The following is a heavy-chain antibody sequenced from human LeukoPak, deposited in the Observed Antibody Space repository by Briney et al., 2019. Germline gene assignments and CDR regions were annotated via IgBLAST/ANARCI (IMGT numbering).Heavy chain of an antibody. D-gene: IGHD3-10*01. CDR2: IYYSGNT. V-gene: IGHV4-59*01. CDR3: ARGGYYGSGNDFRFDP. J-gene: IGHJ5*02. CDR1: SGSTTDYY. Sequence: SSETLSLTCTVSSGSTTDYYWSWIRQPPGKGLEWIGFIYYSGNTNYNPSLKSRVTISVDTSKNQFPLKLSSVTAADTAIYYCARGGYYGSGNDFRFDPWGQGTLVTASS.